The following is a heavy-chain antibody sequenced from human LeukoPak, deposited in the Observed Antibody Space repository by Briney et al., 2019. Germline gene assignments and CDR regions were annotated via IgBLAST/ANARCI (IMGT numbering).Heavy chain of an antibody. D-gene: IGHD2-2*01. Sequence: TLSLTCTVSGGSISSGSYYWSWIRQPAGKGLEWIGRIYTSGSTNYNPSLKSRVTISVDTSKNQFSLKLSSVTAADTAVYYCARGGGYCSSTSCFYFDYWGQGTLVTVSS. CDR1: GGSISSGSYY. V-gene: IGHV4-61*02. CDR3: ARGGGYCSSTSCFYFDY. CDR2: IYTSGST. J-gene: IGHJ4*02.